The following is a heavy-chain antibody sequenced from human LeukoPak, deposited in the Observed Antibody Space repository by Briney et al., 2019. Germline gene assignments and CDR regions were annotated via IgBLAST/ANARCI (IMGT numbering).Heavy chain of an antibody. D-gene: IGHD4-17*01. CDR3: ARQGVGDQIDY. CDR1: GYGFTSYW. J-gene: IGHJ4*02. V-gene: IGHV5-51*01. Sequence: GESLQSSCKGSGYGFTSYWIGWVRQMPGKGLGWMGIIYPGESDTRYSPSFQGQVTISADKSISTAYLQWSSLKASDTAMYYCARQGVGDQIDYWGQGTLVTVSS. CDR2: IYPGESDT.